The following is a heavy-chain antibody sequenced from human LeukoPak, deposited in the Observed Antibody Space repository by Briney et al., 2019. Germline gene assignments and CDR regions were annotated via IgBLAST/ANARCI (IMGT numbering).Heavy chain of an antibody. CDR3: ASGDIVAYCGGDCYSTFDY. CDR1: GGSISSSSYY. J-gene: IGHJ4*02. Sequence: PSETLSLTCTVSGGSISSSSYYWGWIRQPPGKGLEWIGSIYYSGSTYCNPSLKSRVTISVDTSKNQFSLKLSSVTAADTAVYYCASGDIVAYCGGDCYSTFDYWGQGTLVTVSS. D-gene: IGHD2-21*02. V-gene: IGHV4-39*01. CDR2: IYYSGST.